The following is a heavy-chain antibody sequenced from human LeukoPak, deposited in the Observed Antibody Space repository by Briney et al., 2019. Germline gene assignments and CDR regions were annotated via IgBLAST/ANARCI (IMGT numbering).Heavy chain of an antibody. D-gene: IGHD1-26*01. J-gene: IGHJ6*03. V-gene: IGHV3-7*01. CDR2: IKQDGSEK. CDR3: ASDSGSKGPPRVYMDV. Sequence: PGRSLRLSCAASGFTFSSYWMSWVRQAPGKGLEWVANIKQDGSEKYYVDSVKGRFTISRDNAKNSLYLQMNSLRAEDTAVYYCASDSGSKGPPRVYMDVWGKGTTVTVSS. CDR1: GFTFSSYW.